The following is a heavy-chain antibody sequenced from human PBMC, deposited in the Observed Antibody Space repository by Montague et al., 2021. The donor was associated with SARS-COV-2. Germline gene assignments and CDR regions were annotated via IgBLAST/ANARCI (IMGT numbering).Heavy chain of an antibody. D-gene: IGHD3-22*01. CDR1: GGSISSYY. Sequence: SETLSLTCTVSGGSISSYYWSWIRQPPGKGLEWIGNIYYSGSTNXXPSLRSRVTISVDTSKNQFSLKLSSVTAADTAVYYCARMWYSSGYQGIYSFDYWGQGALVTVSS. V-gene: IGHV4-59*01. J-gene: IGHJ4*02. CDR2: IYYSGST. CDR3: ARMWYSSGYQGIYSFDY.